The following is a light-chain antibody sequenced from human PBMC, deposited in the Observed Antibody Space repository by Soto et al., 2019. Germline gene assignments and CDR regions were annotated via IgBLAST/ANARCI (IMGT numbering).Light chain of an antibody. CDR1: QSVITS. CDR2: DAS. Sequence: ESVLAQSPATLSLSPGERTTLSCRASQSVITSLAWYQQKPGQAPRLLVYDASNRATGIPTRFSGSGSGTDFTLTISRLEPEDFAVYYCQQYGSSRTFGQGTKVDI. J-gene: IGKJ1*01. V-gene: IGKV3-20*01. CDR3: QQYGSSRT.